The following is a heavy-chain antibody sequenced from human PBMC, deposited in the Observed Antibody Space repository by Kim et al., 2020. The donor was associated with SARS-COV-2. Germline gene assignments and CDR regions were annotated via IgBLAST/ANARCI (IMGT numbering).Heavy chain of an antibody. CDR3: ARGNPVTTGAFDI. Sequence: SETLSLTCTVSGGSISSSSYYCGWIRQPPGKGLEWIGSIYYSGSTYYNPSLKSRVTISVDTSKNQFSLKLSSVTAADTAVYYCARGNPVTTGAFDIWGQGTMVTVSS. D-gene: IGHD4-17*01. CDR2: IYYSGST. V-gene: IGHV4-39*07. J-gene: IGHJ3*02. CDR1: GGSISSSSYY.